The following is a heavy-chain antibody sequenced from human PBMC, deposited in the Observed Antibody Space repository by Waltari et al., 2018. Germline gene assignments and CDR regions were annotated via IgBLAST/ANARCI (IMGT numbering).Heavy chain of an antibody. CDR1: TGSLSNYY. Sequence: QVQLQESGPRLVKPSETLSLTCTLSTGSLSNYYWSWIRQPAGEGLEWIGRIFPTGSANYNPSLKSRATMSIDSSKNQFSLKINSVTAADTAVYYCARGGHRTFDYWGQGTLITVSS. CDR3: ARGGHRTFDY. V-gene: IGHV4-4*07. CDR2: IFPTGSA. J-gene: IGHJ4*02.